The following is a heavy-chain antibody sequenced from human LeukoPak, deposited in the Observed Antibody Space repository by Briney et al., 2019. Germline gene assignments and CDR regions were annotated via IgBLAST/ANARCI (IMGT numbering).Heavy chain of an antibody. CDR3: ARHYSDSSGYFNYFDY. CDR1: GFTFSSFW. D-gene: IGHD3-22*01. Sequence: PGGSLRLSCVASGFTFSSFWMSWVRQAPGKGLEWVAKIIQDGSEKYYVDSVKGRFTISRDNAKNSLYLQMNSLRADDAAVYYCARHYSDSSGYFNYFDYWGQGTQVTVSS. CDR2: IIQDGSEK. V-gene: IGHV3-7*05. J-gene: IGHJ4*02.